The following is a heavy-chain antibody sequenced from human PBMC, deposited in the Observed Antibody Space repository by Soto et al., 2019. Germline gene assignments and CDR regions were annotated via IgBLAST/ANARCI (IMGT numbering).Heavy chain of an antibody. J-gene: IGHJ6*02. CDR2: INPNVGGT. Sequence: ASVKVSCKASGYTFTGYYMHWVRQAPGQGLEWMGWINPNVGGTNDAQKFQGRVTMTRYTSISTAYMELSRLRSDDTAMYYCASAQYSSGWYRTNYYYYGMDVWGQWNPVPVSS. CDR1: GYTFTGYY. CDR3: ASAQYSSGWYRTNYYYYGMDV. V-gene: IGHV1-2*02. D-gene: IGHD6-19*01.